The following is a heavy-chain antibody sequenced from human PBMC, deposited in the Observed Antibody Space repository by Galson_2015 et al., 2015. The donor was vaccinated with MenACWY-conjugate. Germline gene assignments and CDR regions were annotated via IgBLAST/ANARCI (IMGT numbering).Heavy chain of an antibody. J-gene: IGHJ4*02. CDR1: GFTFSDYY. Sequence: SLRLSCAASGFTFSDYYMSWIRQAPGKGLEWVSYISYSSSYTNYADSVKGRFTISRDNAKNSLYLQMNSLRAEDTAVYYCARDAIAAAGTFVYWGQGTLVTVSS. V-gene: IGHV3-11*05. CDR2: ISYSSSYT. CDR3: ARDAIAAAGTFVY. D-gene: IGHD6-13*01.